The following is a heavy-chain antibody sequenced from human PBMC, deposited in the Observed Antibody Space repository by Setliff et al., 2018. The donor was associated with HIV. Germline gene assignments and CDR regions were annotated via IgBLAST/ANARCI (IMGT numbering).Heavy chain of an antibody. Sequence: GGSLRLSCAASGFTFSSYAMSWVRQAPGKGLEWVSAISGSGGSTYYADSVKGRFAISRDNSKNTLYLQMNSLRAEDTAVYYCARDRPAYCAVDCYYSPGYWGQGTLVTVSS. CDR1: GFTFSSYA. CDR2: ISGSGGST. D-gene: IGHD2-21*02. J-gene: IGHJ4*02. CDR3: ARDRPAYCAVDCYYSPGY. V-gene: IGHV3-23*01.